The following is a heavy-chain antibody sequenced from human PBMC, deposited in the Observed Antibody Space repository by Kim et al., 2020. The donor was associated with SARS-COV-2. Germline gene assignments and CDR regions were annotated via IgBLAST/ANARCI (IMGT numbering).Heavy chain of an antibody. CDR3: ARVTNGFDI. CDR2: GTT. D-gene: IGHD2-8*01. J-gene: IGHJ3*02. Sequence: GTTYYNPSLKSRVTISVDTSKNQFSLKLSSVTAADTAVYYCARVTNGFDIWGQGTMVTVSS. V-gene: IGHV4-31*02.